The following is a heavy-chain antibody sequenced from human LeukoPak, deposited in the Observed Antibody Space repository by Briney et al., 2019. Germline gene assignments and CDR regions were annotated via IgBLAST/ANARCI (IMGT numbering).Heavy chain of an antibody. CDR3: ARGTAGTTFFDY. V-gene: IGHV4-59*01. CDR2: IYYSGST. CDR1: GGSISRSY. Sequence: SETLSLTCTVSGGSISRSYWSWIRQPAGKGLEWIGYIYYSGSTNYNPSLKSRVTISVDMSKNQFSLKLSSVTAADTAVYYCARGTAGTTFFDYWGQGTLVTVSS. D-gene: IGHD1-7*01. J-gene: IGHJ4*02.